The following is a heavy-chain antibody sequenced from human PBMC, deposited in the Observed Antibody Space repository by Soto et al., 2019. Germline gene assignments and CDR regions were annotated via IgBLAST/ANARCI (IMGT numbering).Heavy chain of an antibody. CDR1: GFTFSSYG. Sequence: QVQLVESGGGVVQPGRSLRLSCAASGFTFSSYGMHWVRQAPGKGLEWVAVIWYDGSNKYYADSVKGRFTISRDNSKKTLNLQMNSLRAEDTAVYYCARWDGMDVWGPGSTVTVSS. J-gene: IGHJ6*02. V-gene: IGHV3-33*01. CDR3: ARWDGMDV. CDR2: IWYDGSNK.